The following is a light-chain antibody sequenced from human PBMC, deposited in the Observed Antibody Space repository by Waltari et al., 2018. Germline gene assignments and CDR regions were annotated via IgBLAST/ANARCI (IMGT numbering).Light chain of an antibody. CDR1: RSAAGGYNS. Sequence: HSALAHPASASGPPGPASTLSCTVTRSAAGGYNSVSRYQQHPGKAPKLMIYDVSNRPSGVSHRFSGSKSGNTTSLTISGLQAEDEADYYCSSYTSSSTLYVFGTGTKVTVL. CDR3: SSYTSSSTLYV. V-gene: IGLV2-14*03. CDR2: DVS. J-gene: IGLJ1*01.